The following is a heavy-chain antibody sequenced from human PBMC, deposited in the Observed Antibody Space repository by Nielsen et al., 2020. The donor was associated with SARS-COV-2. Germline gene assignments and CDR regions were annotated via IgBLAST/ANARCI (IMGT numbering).Heavy chain of an antibody. CDR3: ARDYSGDFGV. D-gene: IGHD4-17*01. CDR1: GGSISSYY. V-gene: IGHV4-59*12. J-gene: IGHJ4*02. Sequence: SETLSLTCTVSGGSISSYYWSWIRQPPGKGLEWIGYIYYSGSTNYNPSLKSRVTISVDTSKNQFSLKLSSVTAADTAVYYCARDYSGDFGVWGQGTLVTVSP. CDR2: IYYSGST.